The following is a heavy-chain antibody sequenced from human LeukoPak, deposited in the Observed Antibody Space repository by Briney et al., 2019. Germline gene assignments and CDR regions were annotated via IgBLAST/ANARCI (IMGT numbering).Heavy chain of an antibody. J-gene: IGHJ5*02. V-gene: IGHV5-51*01. CDR1: GYSSTSYW. CDR3: ARCVDFWSGYEPNWFDP. CDR2: IYPGDSDT. Sequence: GESLKISCKGSGYSSTSYWIGWVRQMPGKGLEWMGIIYPGDSDTRYSPSFQGQVTISADKSISTAYLQWSSLKASDTAMYYCARCVDFWSGYEPNWFDPWGQGTLVTVSS. D-gene: IGHD3-3*01.